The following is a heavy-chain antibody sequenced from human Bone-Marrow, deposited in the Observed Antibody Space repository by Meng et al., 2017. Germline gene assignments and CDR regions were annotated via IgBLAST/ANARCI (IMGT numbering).Heavy chain of an antibody. V-gene: IGHV3-74*01. CDR1: GFTFSSYW. CDR3: GRGSPTDY. CDR2: SNTDGGGT. Sequence: EVQLVDSGGGSVQPGGSLRLSCAASGFTFSSYWMHWVRQAPGKGLVWVSRSNTDGGGTNYADSVKGRFTISRDNAKNTLYLQINSLRAEDTAVYYCGRGSPTDYWGQGTLVTVSS. J-gene: IGHJ4*02.